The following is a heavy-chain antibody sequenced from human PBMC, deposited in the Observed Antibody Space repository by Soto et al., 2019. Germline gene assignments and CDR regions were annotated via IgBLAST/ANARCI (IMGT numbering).Heavy chain of an antibody. D-gene: IGHD2-21*02. CDR2: IYWDDDK. V-gene: IGHV2-5*02. J-gene: IGHJ6*02. CDR3: IQSRCGGDCLQSYASHYYYGMDV. Sequence: QITLKESGPTLVKPTQTLTLTCTFSGFSLSTSGVGVGWIRQPPGKAPEWLALIYWDDDKRYSPSLRSRLTISKDTSKNQVVLTMTNIDPVDTATYYCIQSRCGGDCLQSYASHYYYGMDVWGQGTTVTVSS. CDR1: GFSLSTSGVG.